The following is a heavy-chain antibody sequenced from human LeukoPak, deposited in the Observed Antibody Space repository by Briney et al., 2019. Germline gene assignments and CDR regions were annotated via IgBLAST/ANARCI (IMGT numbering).Heavy chain of an antibody. D-gene: IGHD4-17*01. V-gene: IGHV3-23*01. CDR2: ISGSGGST. CDR1: GFTFSSYA. J-gene: IGHJ5*02. CDR3: ARADSYGDSDWFDP. Sequence: GGSLRLSCAASGFTFSSYAMSWVRQAPGKGLEWVSAISGSGGSTYYADSVKGRFTISRDNAKNSLYLQMNSLRAEDTAVYYCARADSYGDSDWFDPWGQGTLVTVSS.